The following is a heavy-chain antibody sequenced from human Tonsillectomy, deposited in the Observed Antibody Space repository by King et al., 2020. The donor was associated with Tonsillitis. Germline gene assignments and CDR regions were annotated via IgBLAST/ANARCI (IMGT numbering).Heavy chain of an antibody. J-gene: IGHJ3*02. CDR3: ARGGFGVAGSAAFDI. D-gene: IGHD6-19*01. CDR1: GGTFSSFA. V-gene: IGHV1-69*09. Sequence: QLVQSGAEVKKPGSSVKVSCKASGGTFSSFAISWVRQAPGQGLDWIGRIIPILGIANYEQKFQGRVTITADKSTSTAYMELSSLRSDDTAVYYCARGGFGVAGSAAFDIWGQGTMVTVSS. CDR2: IIPILGIA.